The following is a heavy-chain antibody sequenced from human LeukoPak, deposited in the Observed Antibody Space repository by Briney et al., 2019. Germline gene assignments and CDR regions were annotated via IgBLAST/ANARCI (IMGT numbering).Heavy chain of an antibody. D-gene: IGHD3-16*01. V-gene: IGHV3-30-3*01. CDR2: ISYDGSNK. CDR3: ARWPTMGGR. J-gene: IGHJ4*02. Sequence: GRSLRLSCAASGXTFSSYAMHWVRQAPGKGLEWVAVISYDGSNKYYADSVKGRFTISRDNSKNTLYLQMNSLRAEDTAVYYCARWPTMGGRWGQGTLVTVSS. CDR1: GXTFSSYA.